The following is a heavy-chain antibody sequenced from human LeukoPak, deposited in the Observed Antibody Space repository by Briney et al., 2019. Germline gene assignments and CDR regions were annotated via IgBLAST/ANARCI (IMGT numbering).Heavy chain of an antibody. Sequence: PSETLSLTCAVYGGSFSGYYWSWIRQPPGKGLEWIGEINHSGSTNYNPSLKSRVTISVDTSKSQFSLKLSSVTAADTAVYYCARGLQYFDWLFVSPSYYFDYWGQGTLVTVSS. CDR1: GGSFSGYY. CDR2: INHSGST. D-gene: IGHD3-9*01. CDR3: ARGLQYFDWLFVSPSYYFDY. J-gene: IGHJ4*02. V-gene: IGHV4-34*01.